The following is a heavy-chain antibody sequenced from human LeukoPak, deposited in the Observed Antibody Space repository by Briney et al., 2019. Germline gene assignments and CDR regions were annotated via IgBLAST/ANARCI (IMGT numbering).Heavy chain of an antibody. Sequence: PGGSLRLSCAASGFTFDDYAMHWVRQAPGKGLVWVSRINSDGSSTNYADSVKGRFTISRDNAKNTLYLQMNSLRAEDTAVYYCAGPPWSAIHWGQGALVTVSS. CDR3: AGPPWSAIH. CDR1: GFTFDDYA. J-gene: IGHJ1*01. V-gene: IGHV3-74*01. D-gene: IGHD3-3*01. CDR2: INSDGSST.